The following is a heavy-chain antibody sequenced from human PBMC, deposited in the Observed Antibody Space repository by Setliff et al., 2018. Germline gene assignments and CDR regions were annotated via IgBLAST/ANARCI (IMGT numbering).Heavy chain of an antibody. J-gene: IGHJ4*02. CDR1: GVSVNSLTW. CDR3: TRGGERYHTAN. CDR2: IYHDGNP. V-gene: IGHV4-28*03. Sequence: PSDTLSLTCAVSGVSVNSLTWWSWVRQTPGKGLEWIGFIYHDGNPKFNPSVNYNPSLKSRVTMSIDKSKNQFSLNLRSVTAADTAVYYCTRGGERYHTANWGQGLLVTVSS. D-gene: IGHD2-2*01.